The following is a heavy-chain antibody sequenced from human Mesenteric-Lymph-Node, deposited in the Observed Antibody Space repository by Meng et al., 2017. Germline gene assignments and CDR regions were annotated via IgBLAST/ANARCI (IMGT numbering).Heavy chain of an antibody. J-gene: IGHJ4*02. CDR2: ISGSGGST. Sequence: GESLKISCAASGFTFSSYAMSWVRQAPGKGLEWVSTISGSGGSTYSADSVKGRFTISRDSSKNTLYLQMNSLRAEDTAVYYCANQAGMAYWGQGTLVTVSS. CDR1: GFTFSSYA. V-gene: IGHV3-23*01. D-gene: IGHD5-18*01. CDR3: ANQAGMAY.